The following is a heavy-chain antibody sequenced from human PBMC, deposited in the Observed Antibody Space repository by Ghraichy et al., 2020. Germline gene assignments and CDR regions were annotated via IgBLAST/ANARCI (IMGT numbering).Heavy chain of an antibody. CDR1: GFTVRSYA. J-gene: IGHJ6*02. V-gene: IGHV3-64D*06. D-gene: IGHD3-10*01. CDR3: VKDGKVRGVDGYYYYGMDV. CDR2: ISSNGGST. Sequence: GGSLRREGSASGFTVRSYAMHWVRQAPGKGLEYVSAISSNGGSTYYADSVKGRFTISRDNSKNTLYLQMSSLRAEDTAVYYCVKDGKVRGVDGYYYYGMDVWGQGTTVTVSS.